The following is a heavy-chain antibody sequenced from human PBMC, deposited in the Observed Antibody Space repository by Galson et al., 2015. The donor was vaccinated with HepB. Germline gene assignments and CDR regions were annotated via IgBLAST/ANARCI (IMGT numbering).Heavy chain of an antibody. J-gene: IGHJ3*02. CDR3: ARATENLEGAFVI. V-gene: IGHV1-69*13. CDR1: GGTFSSYA. D-gene: IGHD1-1*01. CDR2: IIPIFGTA. Sequence: SVKVSCKASGGTFSSYAISWVRQAPGQGLEWMGGIIPIFGTANYAQKFQGRVTITADESTGIAYMELSSLRSEDTAVYYCARATENLEGAFVIWGQGTMVTVSS.